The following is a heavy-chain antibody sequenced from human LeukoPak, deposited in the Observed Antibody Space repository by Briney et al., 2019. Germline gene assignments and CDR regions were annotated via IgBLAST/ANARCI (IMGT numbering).Heavy chain of an antibody. V-gene: IGHV3-30*03. CDR2: LSSGGINK. CDR1: GFTFSTYG. CDR3: ATDLDYGGYSHFDF. Sequence: PGRSLRLSCAASGFTFSTYGIHWVRQAPGKGLEWVGLLSSGGINKHYADSVKGRFIISRDNSMNTLYLQMNSLRAEDTAVYYCATDLDYGGYSHFDFWGQGTLVTVSS. D-gene: IGHD4-23*01. J-gene: IGHJ4*02.